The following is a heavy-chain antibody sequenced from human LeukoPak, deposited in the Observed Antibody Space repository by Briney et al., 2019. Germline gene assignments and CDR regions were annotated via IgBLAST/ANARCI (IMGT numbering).Heavy chain of an antibody. CDR3: AKDVPFTGGGAIVY. CDR1: GLTFFESW. J-gene: IGHJ4*02. V-gene: IGHV3-15*01. Sequence: GGSLRLSCAASGLTFFESWMTWVRQAPGKGLEWVGHIKSKADGGTTDYAAPVKGRFTISRDVSQNALYLQMDTLKTEDTAVYYCAKDVPFTGGGAIVYWGQGTPVTVSS. D-gene: IGHD3-16*01. CDR2: IKSKADGGTT.